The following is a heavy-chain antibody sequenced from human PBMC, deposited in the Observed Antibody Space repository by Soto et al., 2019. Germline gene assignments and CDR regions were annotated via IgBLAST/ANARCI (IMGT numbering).Heavy chain of an antibody. V-gene: IGHV1-69*01. Sequence: QVQLVQSGAEVKKPGSSVKVSCKASGGTFSSYAISWVRQAPGQGLEWMGGIIPIFGTANYAQKFQGRVTITADESTSTAYMELSSLRAEDTAVYYCARVWPLPGIAAAEGPPYASYYYGMDVWGQGTTVTVSS. J-gene: IGHJ6*01. CDR3: ARVWPLPGIAAAEGPPYASYYYGMDV. CDR1: GGTFSSYA. CDR2: IIPIFGTA. D-gene: IGHD6-13*01.